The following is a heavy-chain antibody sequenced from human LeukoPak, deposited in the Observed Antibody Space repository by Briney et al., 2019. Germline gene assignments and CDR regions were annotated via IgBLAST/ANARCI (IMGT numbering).Heavy chain of an antibody. CDR2: MNPNSGNT. CDR3: ARRRISMVRGPRKGVIYFDY. Sequence: GASVKVSCKASGYTFTSYDINWVRQATGQGLEWMGWMNPNSGNTGYAQKFQGRVTMTRNTSISTAYMELSSLRSEDTAVYYCARRRISMVRGPRKGVIYFDYWGQGTLVTVSS. D-gene: IGHD3-10*01. V-gene: IGHV1-8*01. J-gene: IGHJ4*02. CDR1: GYTFTSYD.